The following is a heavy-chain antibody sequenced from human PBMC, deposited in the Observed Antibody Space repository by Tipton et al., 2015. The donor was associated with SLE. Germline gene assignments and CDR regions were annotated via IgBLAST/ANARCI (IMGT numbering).Heavy chain of an antibody. CDR3: AKGHGEYRTNFDY. D-gene: IGHD4-17*01. CDR2: ILYDGSNE. Sequence: SLRLSCATSGFSFSTYGMHWVRQAHGKGLEWVALILYDGSNEYYADSVKGRFAISRDNSKNTVFLQLNSLRAEDTALYYCAKGHGEYRTNFDYWGHETLVPVSS. V-gene: IGHV3-30*02. CDR1: GFSFSTYG. J-gene: IGHJ4*01.